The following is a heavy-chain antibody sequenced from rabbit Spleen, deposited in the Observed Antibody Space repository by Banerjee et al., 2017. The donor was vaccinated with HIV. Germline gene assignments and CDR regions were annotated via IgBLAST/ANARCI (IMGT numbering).Heavy chain of an antibody. CDR2: INAVTGKP. D-gene: IGHD1-1*01. J-gene: IGHJ4*01. Sequence: QEQLVESGGGLVRPEGSLKLSCTASGFSFSNKAVMCWVRQAPGKGLQWIACINAVTGKPVYATWAKGRFTISKTSSTTVTLQMTSLTGADTATYFCARDLAAWNSGSYAFNLWGPGTLVTVS. CDR1: GFSFSNKAV. CDR3: ARDLAAWNSGSYAFNL. V-gene: IGHV1S45*01.